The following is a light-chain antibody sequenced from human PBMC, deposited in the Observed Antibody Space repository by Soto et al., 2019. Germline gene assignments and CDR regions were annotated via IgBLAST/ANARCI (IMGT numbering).Light chain of an antibody. V-gene: IGLV1-40*01. J-gene: IGLJ7*01. CDR1: SSNIGAGYD. Sequence: QYVLTQPPSVSGAPGQRVTISCTGSSSNIGAGYDVHWYQQLPGTAPKLLIYGTTNRPSGVPDRFSGSKSRTSASLAITGLQAEDEADYYCQSYDSGLGGAVFGGGTQLTVL. CDR2: GTT. CDR3: QSYDSGLGGAV.